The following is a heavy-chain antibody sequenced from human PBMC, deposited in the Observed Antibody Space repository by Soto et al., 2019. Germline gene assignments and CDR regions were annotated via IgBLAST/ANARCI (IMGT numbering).Heavy chain of an antibody. J-gene: IGHJ3*02. CDR3: TSEVITTPPAPAGFEI. CDR2: IYHSGSA. V-gene: IGHV4-30-4*01. D-gene: IGHD2-15*01. Sequence: QVRLQESGPGLVKPSQTLSLTCTVSGGSITSGNYFWSWVRQTPGKGLEWIAYIYHSGSAHYNPSLATPIVTSTATSEPLFPLPLPSAPAADPAFYFCTSEVITTPPAPAGFEIWGQGPMLTFSS. CDR1: GGSITSGNYF.